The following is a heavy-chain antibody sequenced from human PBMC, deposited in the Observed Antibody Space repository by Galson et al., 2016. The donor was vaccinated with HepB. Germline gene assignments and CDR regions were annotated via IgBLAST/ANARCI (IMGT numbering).Heavy chain of an antibody. CDR2: LYSGGST. D-gene: IGHD3-22*01. V-gene: IGHV3-53*01. CDR3: VRDQVDYYESSGDDFDY. CDR1: GFIVSSND. J-gene: IGHJ4*02. Sequence: SLRLSCAASGFIVSSNDMSWVRQAPGKRLEWVSVLYSGGSTYYADSVKGRFTISRDNARNTLYLQMNSLRAEDTAVYYCVRDQVDYYESSGDDFDYWGQGTLVTVSS.